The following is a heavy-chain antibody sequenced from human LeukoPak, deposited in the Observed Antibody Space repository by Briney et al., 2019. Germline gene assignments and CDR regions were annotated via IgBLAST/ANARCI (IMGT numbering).Heavy chain of an antibody. CDR1: GFPVSSNY. CDR3: ARGRPPYYFDY. CDR2: IYTGGNT. V-gene: IGHV3-53*01. J-gene: IGHJ4*02. Sequence: GGSLRLSCTASGFPVSSNYMTWVRQTPGKGLEWVSVIYTGGNTDHADSVQGRFTLSRDNSKNTLYLHMNSLRVEDTAVYYCARGRPPYYFDYWGQGTLVTVSS.